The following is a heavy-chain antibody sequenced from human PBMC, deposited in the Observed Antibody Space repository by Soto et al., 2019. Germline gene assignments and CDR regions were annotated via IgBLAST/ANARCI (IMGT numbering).Heavy chain of an antibody. CDR3: ARDDEYDDNGLDY. Sequence: ASVKVSCKASGYTFTGYYMHWVRQAPGQGLEWMGWINPNSGGTNYAQKFQGWVTMTRDTSISTAYMELSSLRVEDTAIYYCARDDEYDDNGLDYWGQGTLVTVSS. CDR1: GYTFTGYY. V-gene: IGHV1-2*04. J-gene: IGHJ4*02. CDR2: INPNSGGT. D-gene: IGHD1-1*01.